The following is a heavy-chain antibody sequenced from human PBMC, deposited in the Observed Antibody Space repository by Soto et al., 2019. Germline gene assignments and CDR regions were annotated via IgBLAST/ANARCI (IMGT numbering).Heavy chain of an antibody. Sequence: ASVKLYCKASGFTNTIYPMHWVSQATGQRLEWMGWINAGNGNTKYSQKFQGRVTITRDTSASTAYMELSSLRSEDTAVYYCAREPLCGGKCYLNYFDPWGQGTLVTVSS. D-gene: IGHD2-15*01. CDR1: GFTNTIYP. CDR2: INAGNGNT. J-gene: IGHJ5*02. V-gene: IGHV1-3*01. CDR3: AREPLCGGKCYLNYFDP.